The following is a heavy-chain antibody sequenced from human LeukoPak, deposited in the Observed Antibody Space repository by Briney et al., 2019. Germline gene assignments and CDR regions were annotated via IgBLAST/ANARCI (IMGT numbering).Heavy chain of an antibody. CDR2: IYYSGST. V-gene: IGHV4-39*07. D-gene: IGHD2-8*01. CDR3: ATNGYYCMDV. CDR1: GGSISSSSYY. J-gene: IGHJ6*03. Sequence: SETLSLTCTVSGGSISSSSYYWGWIRQPPGKGLEWIGSIYYSGSTYYNPSLKSRVTISVDKSQNQFSLKVNSLTAADTAVYYCATNGYYCMDVWGKGTTVTVSS.